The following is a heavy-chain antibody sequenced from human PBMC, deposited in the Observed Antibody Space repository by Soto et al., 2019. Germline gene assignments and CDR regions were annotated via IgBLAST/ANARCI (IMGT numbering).Heavy chain of an antibody. J-gene: IGHJ4*02. V-gene: IGHV4-39*01. Sequence: QLQLQESGPGLVKPSETLSLTCAVSGGSISSSSYYWGWIRQPPGKGLEWIGRIYYSGSTYYNPSLKSRLTISVDTSKNQFSLKVSSVTAADTAVYYCATLWGQDWGQGTLVTVSS. CDR3: ATLWGQD. CDR1: GGSISSSSYY. D-gene: IGHD3-10*01. CDR2: IYYSGST.